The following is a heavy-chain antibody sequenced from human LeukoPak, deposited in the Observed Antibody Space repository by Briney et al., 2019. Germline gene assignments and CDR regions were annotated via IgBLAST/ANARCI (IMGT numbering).Heavy chain of an antibody. J-gene: IGHJ4*02. Sequence: ASVTVSFKASGYTFTKYEINWVGQAAGQGGEGVGWMNHNRGDKDYAQKFQDRGTIKRRNDIRTAYMEVRRRRSEDTAVYYCARGLGSYDSSELTWPMISFWGQGTLVTVSS. CDR3: ARGLGSYDSSELTWPMISF. V-gene: IGHV1-8*01. CDR1: GYTFTKYE. CDR2: MNHNRGDK. D-gene: IGHD3-22*01.